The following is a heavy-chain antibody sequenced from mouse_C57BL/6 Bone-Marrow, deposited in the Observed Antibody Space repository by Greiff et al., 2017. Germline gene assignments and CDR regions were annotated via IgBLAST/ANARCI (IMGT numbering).Heavy chain of an antibody. CDR1: GFTFSSYT. J-gene: IGHJ1*03. V-gene: IGHV5-9*01. Sequence: VMLVESGGGLVKPGGSLNLSCAASGFTFSSYTMSWVRQTPEKRLQWVAAISGGGGNTYYPDSVKGRFTISRDNDKNILYLQMSSLRSEDTALYYCSRQVTTVLATKYFDVWGTGTTVTVSS. CDR3: SRQVTTVLATKYFDV. CDR2: ISGGGGNT. D-gene: IGHD1-1*01.